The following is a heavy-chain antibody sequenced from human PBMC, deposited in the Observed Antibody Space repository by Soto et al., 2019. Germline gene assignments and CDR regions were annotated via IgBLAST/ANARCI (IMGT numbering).Heavy chain of an antibody. V-gene: IGHV4-30-2*01. J-gene: IGHJ4*02. CDR3: ASSHAGAHITAAVH. D-gene: IGHD6-13*01. Sequence: QLQLQESGSGLVKPSQTLSLTCAVSGGSISSDGYSWSWIRQPPGKGLEWIGYIYHSGSTYYNPCRGGGVTISVDGSKNQFSRKLGSGTAADTAVYYCASSHAGAHITAAVHWGQGTLVTVSS. CDR2: IYHSGST. CDR1: GGSISSDGYS.